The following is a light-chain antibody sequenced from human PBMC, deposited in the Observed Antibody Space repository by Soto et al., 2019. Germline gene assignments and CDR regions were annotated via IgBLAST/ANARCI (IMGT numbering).Light chain of an antibody. Sequence: EVVMTQSPPTLSVSPGERATVSCRASQIIGSKLAWYQQKPGQAPRLLIHGASTRATDVPARFRGSGSVTEFTLTITSLQSEDFAVYYCQQYNNWPLTFGHGTNVEIK. J-gene: IGKJ1*01. CDR3: QQYNNWPLT. CDR2: GAS. CDR1: QIIGSK. V-gene: IGKV3-15*01.